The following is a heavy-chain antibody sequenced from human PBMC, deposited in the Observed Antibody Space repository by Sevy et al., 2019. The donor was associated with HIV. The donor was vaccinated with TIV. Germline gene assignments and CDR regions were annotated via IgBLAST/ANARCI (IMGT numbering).Heavy chain of an antibody. V-gene: IGHV3-53*01. Sequence: GGSLRLSCAASGFTVSRNFMSWIRLAPGKGLEWVSSIYSDGTTFYADSVKGRFTISRDNSRNTPYLQMNTLRAEDTAVYYCVGADRPNQGDFWGQGTLVTVSS. CDR2: IYSDGTT. D-gene: IGHD6-6*01. CDR3: VGADRPNQGDF. J-gene: IGHJ4*02. CDR1: GFTVSRNF.